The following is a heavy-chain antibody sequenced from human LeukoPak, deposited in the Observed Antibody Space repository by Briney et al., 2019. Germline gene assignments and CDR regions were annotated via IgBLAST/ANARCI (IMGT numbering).Heavy chain of an antibody. J-gene: IGHJ4*02. D-gene: IGHD5-12*01. CDR1: GGSFSGYY. CDR3: ARVSTWLRSPDY. V-gene: IGHV4-34*01. CDR2: INHSGST. Sequence: PSETLSLTCAVYGGSFSGYYWSWIRQPPGKGLEWIGEINHSGSTNYNPSLKSRVTISVDTSKNQFSLELSSVTAADTAVYYCARVSTWLRSPDYWSQGTLVTVSS.